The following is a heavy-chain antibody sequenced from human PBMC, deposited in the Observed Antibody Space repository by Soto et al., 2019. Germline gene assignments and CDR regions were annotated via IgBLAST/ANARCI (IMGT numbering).Heavy chain of an antibody. Sequence: QVQLQQWGAGLLKPSETLSLTCAVYGGSFSGYYWNWIRQPPGKGLEWIGEINHSGSTNYNPSLKSRVTISVDTSKNQFSLKLSSVTAADTAVYYSATGYGRNFDYWGQGTLVTVSS. CDR2: INHSGST. J-gene: IGHJ4*02. CDR3: ATGYGRNFDY. CDR1: GGSFSGYY. V-gene: IGHV4-34*01. D-gene: IGHD3-10*01.